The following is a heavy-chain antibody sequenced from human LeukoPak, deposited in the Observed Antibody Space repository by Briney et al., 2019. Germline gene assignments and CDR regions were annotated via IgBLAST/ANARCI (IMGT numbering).Heavy chain of an antibody. D-gene: IGHD2-21*01. J-gene: IGHJ3*02. CDR1: GYIFTNYW. Sequence: GESLKISCKGSGYIFTNYWIAWVRQMPGKGLEWMGIIYPGDSDTRYSPSFQGQVTISADKSISTAYLQWSSLKASDTAMYYCARSIRVDAFDIWGQGTMVTVSS. V-gene: IGHV5-51*01. CDR3: ARSIRVDAFDI. CDR2: IYPGDSDT.